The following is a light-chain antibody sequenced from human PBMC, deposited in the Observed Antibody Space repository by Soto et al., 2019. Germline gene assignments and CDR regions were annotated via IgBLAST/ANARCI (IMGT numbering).Light chain of an antibody. CDR3: QHYNSYSEA. J-gene: IGKJ1*01. V-gene: IGKV1-5*03. CDR1: QTISSW. CDR2: KAS. Sequence: DIQMTQSPSTLSGSVGDRVTITCXXSQTISSWLAWYQQKPGKAPKLLIYKASTLKSGVPSRFSGSGSGTEFTLTISSLQPDDFATYYCQHYNSYSEAFGQGTKVELK.